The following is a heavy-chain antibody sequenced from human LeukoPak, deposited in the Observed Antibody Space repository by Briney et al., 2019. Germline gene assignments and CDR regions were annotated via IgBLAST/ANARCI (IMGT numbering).Heavy chain of an antibody. CDR2: IHSDEIRT. CDR1: GFTFSSYW. CDR3: ARGIYGDPVAFDY. J-gene: IGHJ4*02. D-gene: IGHD4/OR15-4a*01. Sequence: GGSLRLSCAASGFTFSSYWMHWVRQAPGRGLVWVSRIHSDEIRTNYADSVTGRFTISRDNAKNTVYLQMNSLRNEDTAVYYCARGIYGDPVAFDYSGQGTLVTVSS. V-gene: IGHV3-74*01.